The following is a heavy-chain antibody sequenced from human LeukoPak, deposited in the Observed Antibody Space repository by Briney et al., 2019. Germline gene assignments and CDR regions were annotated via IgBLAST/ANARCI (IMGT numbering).Heavy chain of an antibody. CDR1: GFTFSSYA. V-gene: IGHV3-23*01. D-gene: IGHD6-19*01. J-gene: IGHJ6*02. Sequence: PGGSLRLSCAASGFTFSSYAMSWVRQAPGKGLEWVSAISGSGGSTYYADSVKGRFTISRDNSKNTLYLQMNSLRAEDTAVYYCAKDGIAVAGNYYGMDVWGQGTTVTVSS. CDR2: ISGSGGST. CDR3: AKDGIAVAGNYYGMDV.